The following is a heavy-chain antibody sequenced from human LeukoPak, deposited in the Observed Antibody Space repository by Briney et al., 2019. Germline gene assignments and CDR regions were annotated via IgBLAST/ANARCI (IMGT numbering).Heavy chain of an antibody. J-gene: IGHJ4*02. CDR2: IYYSGST. CDR3: ARENGWLRLDY. CDR1: GGSISSYY. D-gene: IGHD5-12*01. V-gene: IGHV4-59*01. Sequence: SETLSLTCTVSGGSISSYYWSWIRQPPGKGLEWIGYIYYSGSTNYNPSLKSRVTISVDTSKNQFSLKLSSVTAADTAVYYCARENGWLRLDYWGPGNPGHRLL.